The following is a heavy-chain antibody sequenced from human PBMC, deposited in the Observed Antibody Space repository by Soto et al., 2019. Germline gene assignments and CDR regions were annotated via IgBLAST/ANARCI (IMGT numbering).Heavy chain of an antibody. V-gene: IGHV1-69*13. J-gene: IGHJ6*02. Sequence: SVKVSCKTSGGTFSSYAISWVRQAPGQGLEWMGGIVPIVDNSTYAQKFQGRVTITADESTSTVYMELRSLRSDDTAVYYCAREGVAPYYYYGMDVWGQGSPVTVSS. CDR3: AREGVAPYYYYGMDV. D-gene: IGHD5-12*01. CDR1: GGTFSSYA. CDR2: IVPIVDNS.